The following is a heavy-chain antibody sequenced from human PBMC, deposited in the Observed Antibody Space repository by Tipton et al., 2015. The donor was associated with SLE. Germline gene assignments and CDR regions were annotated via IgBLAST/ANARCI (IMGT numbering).Heavy chain of an antibody. Sequence: TLSLTCTVSGDSISSAYWSWTRQPPGKGLECMVYSHTSVSTNYNPSLKSRVTISVHRSKSQFSVKLTSVTAADTAVYSCARSNLGKTYFNWGQETMVTVS. CDR2: SHTSVST. V-gene: IGHV4-4*09. D-gene: IGHD4-11*01. CDR3: ARSNLGKTYFN. J-gene: IGHJ3*01. CDR1: GDSISSAY.